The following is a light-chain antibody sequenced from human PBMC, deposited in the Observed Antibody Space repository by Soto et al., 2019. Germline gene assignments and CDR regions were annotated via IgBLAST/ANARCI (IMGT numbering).Light chain of an antibody. CDR2: DAS. J-gene: IGKJ2*01. Sequence: DIPMTQSPSSLSASVGDRVTITCQASQGIANYLNWYQQKPGKAPKVLIYDASSLEKGVPSRFSGSGSGTDFTFTISSLQPEDIATYYCQQYDDLLPTFGQGTKLEIK. V-gene: IGKV1-33*01. CDR1: QGIANY. CDR3: QQYDDLLPT.